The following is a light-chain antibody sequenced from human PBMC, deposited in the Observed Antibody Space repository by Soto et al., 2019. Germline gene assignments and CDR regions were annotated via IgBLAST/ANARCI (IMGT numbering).Light chain of an antibody. CDR3: LQDHNYPLT. CDR1: QGIGND. Sequence: AIQMAQSPSSLSASVGDRVTITCRASQGIGNDVGWFQQKPGKAPKLLIYAAATLQSGVPSRFSGSRYGTDITLTISSLQPEDFATYYCLQDHNYPLTFGGGTKVEIK. CDR2: AAA. V-gene: IGKV1-6*02. J-gene: IGKJ4*01.